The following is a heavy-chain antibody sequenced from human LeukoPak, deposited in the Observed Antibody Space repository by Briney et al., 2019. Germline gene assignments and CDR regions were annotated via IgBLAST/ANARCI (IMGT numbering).Heavy chain of an antibody. J-gene: IGHJ6*03. CDR3: ARVQNYYGSGTDNYYYYMDV. CDR2: MNPNSGNT. CDR1: GYTFTSYD. D-gene: IGHD3-10*01. V-gene: IGHV1-8*01. Sequence: ASVKVSCKASGYTFTSYDINWVRQATGQGLEWMGWMNPNSGNTGYAQKFQGRVTMTRNTSTSTAYMELSSLRSEDTAVYYCARVQNYYGSGTDNYYYYMDVWGKGTTVTISS.